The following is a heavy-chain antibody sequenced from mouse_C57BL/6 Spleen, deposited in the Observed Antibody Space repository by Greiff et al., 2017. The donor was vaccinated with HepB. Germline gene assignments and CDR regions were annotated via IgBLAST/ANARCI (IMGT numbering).Heavy chain of an antibody. CDR3: ARHYYGSSYAFAY. V-gene: IGHV1-81*01. D-gene: IGHD1-1*01. CDR2: IYPRSGNT. CDR1: GYTFTSYG. J-gene: IGHJ3*01. Sequence: QVQLQQSGAELARPGASVKLSCKASGYTFTSYGISWVKQRTGQGLEWIGEIYPRSGNTYYNEKFKGKATLTADKSSSTAYMELRSLTSEDSAVYFFARHYYGSSYAFAYWGQGTLVTVSA.